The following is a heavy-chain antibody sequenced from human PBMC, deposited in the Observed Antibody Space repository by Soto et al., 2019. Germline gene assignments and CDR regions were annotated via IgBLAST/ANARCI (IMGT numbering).Heavy chain of an antibody. CDR3: ARQLRGYSYSYGGSIYY. CDR1: GGSISSSSYY. Sequence: SETLSLTCTVSGGSISSSSYYWGWIRQPPGKGLEWIGSIYYSGSTYYNPSLKSRVTISVDTSKNQFSLKLSSVTAADTAVYYCARQLRGYSYSYGGSIYYWGQGTLVTVSS. CDR2: IYYSGST. D-gene: IGHD5-18*01. V-gene: IGHV4-39*01. J-gene: IGHJ4*02.